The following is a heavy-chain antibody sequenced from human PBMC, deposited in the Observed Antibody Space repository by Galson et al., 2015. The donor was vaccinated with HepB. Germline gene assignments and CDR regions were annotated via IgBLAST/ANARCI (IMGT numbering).Heavy chain of an antibody. CDR3: ARGYDSSGYRFDY. V-gene: IGHV4-34*01. CDR1: GGSFSGYY. J-gene: IGHJ4*02. CDR2: ISHSGNT. Sequence: SETLSLTCAVYGGSFSGYYWSWIRQPPGKGLEWIGEISHSGNTNYNPSLKSRVTISVDKSKNQFSLKLNSVTAADTAVYYCARGYDSSGYRFDYWGQGTLVTVS. D-gene: IGHD3-22*01.